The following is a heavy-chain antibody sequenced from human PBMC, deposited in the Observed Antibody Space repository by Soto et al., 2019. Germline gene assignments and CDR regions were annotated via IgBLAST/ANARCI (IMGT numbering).Heavy chain of an antibody. Sequence: GGSLRLSCAASGFTFSSYAMSWVRQAPGKGLEWVSAISGSGGSTYYADSVKGRFTISGDNSKNTLYLQMNSLRAEDTAVYYCAKVWDYYDSSGYPHDAFDIWGQGTMVTVS. D-gene: IGHD3-22*01. J-gene: IGHJ3*02. CDR2: ISGSGGST. CDR1: GFTFSSYA. V-gene: IGHV3-23*01. CDR3: AKVWDYYDSSGYPHDAFDI.